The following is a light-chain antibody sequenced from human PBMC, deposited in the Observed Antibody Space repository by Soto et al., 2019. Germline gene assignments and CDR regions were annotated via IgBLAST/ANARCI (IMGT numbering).Light chain of an antibody. V-gene: IGLV1-44*01. CDR1: SSNIGRNT. CDR2: SDN. Sequence: QYVLTQPPSASGTPGQTVTIYCSGSSSNIGRNTVNWYQQVPGTAPKLLMYSDNQRPSGVPDRFSASRSGTSVSLAISGLQSEDEADYYCGAWDDSRNGVLFGGGTKLTVL. J-gene: IGLJ2*01. CDR3: GAWDDSRNGVL.